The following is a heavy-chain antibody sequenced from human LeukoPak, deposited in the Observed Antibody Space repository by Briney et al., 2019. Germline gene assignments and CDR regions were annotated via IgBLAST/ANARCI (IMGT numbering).Heavy chain of an antibody. CDR2: ISYDGSNK. D-gene: IGHD4-17*01. V-gene: IGHV3-30-3*01. Sequence: GGSLRLSCAASGFTFSSYAIHWVRQAPGKGLEWVAVISYDGSNKYYADSVKGRFTISRDNSKNTLSLQMNSLRAEDTAVYYCARTLTTVITLEAFDIWGHGTLVTVSS. J-gene: IGHJ3*02. CDR3: ARTLTTVITLEAFDI. CDR1: GFTFSSYA.